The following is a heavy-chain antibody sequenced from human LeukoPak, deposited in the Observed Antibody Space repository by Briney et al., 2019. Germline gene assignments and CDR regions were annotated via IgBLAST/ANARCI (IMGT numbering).Heavy chain of an antibody. CDR2: IYHSGST. J-gene: IGHJ4*02. CDR1: GGSISSYY. Sequence: SETLSLTCTVSGGSISSYYWSWIRQPPGKGLEWIGSIYHSGSTYYNPSLKSRVTISVDTSKNQFSLKLSSVTAADTAVYYCAGDSSGYYYYFDYWGQGTLVTVSS. V-gene: IGHV4-59*04. CDR3: AGDSSGYYYYFDY. D-gene: IGHD3-22*01.